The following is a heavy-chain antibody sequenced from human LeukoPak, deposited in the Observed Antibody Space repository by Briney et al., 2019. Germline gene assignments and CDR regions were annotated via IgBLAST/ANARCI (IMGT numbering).Heavy chain of an antibody. CDR2: IYPGDSDT. CDR1: GYSFTSYW. CDR3: ARHRVGATGYFDY. D-gene: IGHD1-26*01. V-gene: IGHV5-51*01. Sequence: GGSLKISCKGSGYSFTSYWIGWVRQMPGKGLEWMGIIYPGDSDTRYSPSFQGQVTISADKSISTAYLQWSSLKASDTAMYCCARHRVGATGYFDYWGQRTLVTVSS. J-gene: IGHJ4*02.